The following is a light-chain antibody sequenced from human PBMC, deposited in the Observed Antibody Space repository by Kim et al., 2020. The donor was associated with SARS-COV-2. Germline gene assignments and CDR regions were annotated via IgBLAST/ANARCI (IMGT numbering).Light chain of an antibody. CDR3: QQYSFFST. J-gene: IGKJ1*01. V-gene: IGKV1-5*03. CDR2: KAS. Sequence: SASVGDRVTSTCRASQSISSWLAWYQQKPGKAPKLLIYKASTLESGVPSRFTGSGSGTEFTLTISSLQPDDFATYYCQQYSFFSTFGQGTKVDIK. CDR1: QSISSW.